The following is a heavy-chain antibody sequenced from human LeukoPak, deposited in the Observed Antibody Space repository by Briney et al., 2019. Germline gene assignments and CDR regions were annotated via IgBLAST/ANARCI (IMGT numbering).Heavy chain of an antibody. Sequence: GGSLRLSCAASGFTFSSYAMHWVRQAPGKGLEWVAIIWSDGNNKYYADSVEGRFTISRDTSENTLFLQMNSLRAEDTAVYYCARGQPGVAAAGNLDYWGQGTLVTVSS. J-gene: IGHJ4*02. V-gene: IGHV3-33*01. CDR3: ARGQPGVAAAGNLDY. CDR2: IWSDGNNK. CDR1: GFTFSSYA. D-gene: IGHD6-13*01.